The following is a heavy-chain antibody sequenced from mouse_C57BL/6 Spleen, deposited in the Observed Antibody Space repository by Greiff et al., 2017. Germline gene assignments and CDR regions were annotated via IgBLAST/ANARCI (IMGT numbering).Heavy chain of an antibody. J-gene: IGHJ4*01. CDR1: GFSLTSYA. Sequence: VQRVESGPGLVAPSQSLSITCTVSGFSLTSYAISWVRQPPGKGLEWLGRIWTGGGTNNNSVLKSRLSSSKGKSKSQVVLKTNSLHTDDTARYYCARNSDYYGSSYGNYYAMGYCGQGTSDTVSS. D-gene: IGHD1-1*01. CDR2: IWTGGGT. CDR3: ARNSDYYGSSYGNYYAMGY. V-gene: IGHV2-9-1*01.